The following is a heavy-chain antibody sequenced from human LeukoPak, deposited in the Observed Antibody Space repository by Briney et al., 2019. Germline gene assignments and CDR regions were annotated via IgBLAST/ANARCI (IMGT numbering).Heavy chain of an antibody. J-gene: IGHJ5*02. V-gene: IGHV1-2*02. CDR3: VRAITMVRAVNWFDP. CDR1: GYTFTGYY. Sequence: ASVKVSCKASGYTFTGYYMHWVRQAPGQGLEWMGWINPNSGGTNYAQKFQGRVTMTRDTSISTAYMELRRLRSDDTAVYYCVRAITMVRAVNWFDPWGQGTLVTVSS. CDR2: INPNSGGT. D-gene: IGHD3-10*01.